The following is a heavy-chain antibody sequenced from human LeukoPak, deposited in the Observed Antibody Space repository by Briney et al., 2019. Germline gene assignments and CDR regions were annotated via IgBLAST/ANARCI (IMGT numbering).Heavy chain of an antibody. V-gene: IGHV3-74*01. J-gene: IGHJ4*02. CDR3: ATDDYRGLGY. Sequence: GGSLRLSCAASGITFSNYWMHWVRQAPGKGLVWVSHIIQDGSRTSYADSVKGRFTISRDNAKNTLYLQMNSLRTEDSGVYYCATDDYRGLGYWGQGTLVTVSS. D-gene: IGHD4-11*01. CDR1: GITFSNYW. CDR2: IIQDGSRT.